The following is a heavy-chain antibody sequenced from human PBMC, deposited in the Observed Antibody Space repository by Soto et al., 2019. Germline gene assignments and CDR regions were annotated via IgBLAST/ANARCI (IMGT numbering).Heavy chain of an antibody. CDR3: ARDRRYSSSRNGWFDP. CDR2: IYYSGST. D-gene: IGHD6-6*01. V-gene: IGHV4-31*03. Sequence: QVQLQESGPGLVKPSQTLSLTCTVSGGSISSGGYYWSWLRQHPGKGLEGIGYIYYSGSTYYNPSHKSRVTISVDTSKNQFSLKLSSVTAADTAVYYCARDRRYSSSRNGWFDPWGQGTLVTVSS. J-gene: IGHJ5*02. CDR1: GGSISSGGYY.